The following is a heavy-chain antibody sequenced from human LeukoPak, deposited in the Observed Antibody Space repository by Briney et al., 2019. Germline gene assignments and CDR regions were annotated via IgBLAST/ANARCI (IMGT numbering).Heavy chain of an antibody. Sequence: GGSLRLSCVASGFTFSSYAMSWVRQAPGKGLEWVSAISGSGGSTYYADSVKGRFTISRDNSKNTLYLQMNSLRAEDTAVYYCAKEDRRITIFGVVTNWFDPWGQGTLVTVSS. CDR2: ISGSGGST. CDR1: GFTFSSYA. V-gene: IGHV3-23*01. J-gene: IGHJ5*02. CDR3: AKEDRRITIFGVVTNWFDP. D-gene: IGHD3-3*01.